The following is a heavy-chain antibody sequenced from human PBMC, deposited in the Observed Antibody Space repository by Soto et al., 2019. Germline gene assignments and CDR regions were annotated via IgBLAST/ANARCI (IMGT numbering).Heavy chain of an antibody. CDR3: ARKGVCSSTSCSTHNSDY. J-gene: IGHJ4*02. D-gene: IGHD2-2*02. Sequence: ASVKVSCKASGYTFTSYYMHWVRQAPGQGLESMGIINHRGSSTSYAQKYQGRVTMTRDTSTSTEYIELSSLISEDTAVYYCARKGVCSSTSCSTHNSDYCGKGTLVTVSS. CDR2: INHRGSST. CDR1: GYTFTSYY. V-gene: IGHV1-46*01.